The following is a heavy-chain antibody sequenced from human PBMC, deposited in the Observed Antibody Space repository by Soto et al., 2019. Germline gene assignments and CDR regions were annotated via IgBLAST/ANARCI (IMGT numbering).Heavy chain of an antibody. J-gene: IGHJ4*01. CDR3: ARGGGYCSSTSCYTYFFDY. CDR1: SDSVSSSSYY. CDR2: IHHSGST. D-gene: IGHD2-2*01. Sequence: SETLSLTCTVSSDSVSSSSYYWSWVRQPPGKGLEWIGYIHHSGSTNFNPSLKSRVTISVDTSKNQFSLRLSSVTAADTAMYYCARGGGYCSSTSCYTYFFDYWGHGTPVTVSS. V-gene: IGHV4-61*01.